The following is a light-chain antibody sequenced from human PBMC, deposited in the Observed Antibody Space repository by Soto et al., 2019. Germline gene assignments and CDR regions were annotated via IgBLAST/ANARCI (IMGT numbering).Light chain of an antibody. CDR2: DVT. CDR3: LSYTPSRTYV. Sequence: QSALTQPASVSGSPGQSITISCTGSSSDIGYYNYVSWYQQHPDKAPKVIIYDVTNRPSGVSTRFSGSKSGNTASLTISGLLAEEEADYYCLSYTPSRTYVFGYGTKLTVL. CDR1: SSDIGYYNY. V-gene: IGLV2-14*01. J-gene: IGLJ1*01.